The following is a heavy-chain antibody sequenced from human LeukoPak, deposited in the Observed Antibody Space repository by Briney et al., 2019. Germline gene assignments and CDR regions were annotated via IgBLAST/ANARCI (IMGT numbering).Heavy chain of an antibody. CDR2: IYYSGTT. Sequence: TSETLSLTCTVSGGSISNYYWSWIRQPPGKGLEWIGYIYYSGTTNYNPSLKSRVTISVDTSKNQFSLKLNSVAAADTAVYYCARGVYIAAAQYGYWGQGTLVTVSS. V-gene: IGHV4-59*01. CDR3: ARGVYIAAAQYGY. J-gene: IGHJ4*02. CDR1: GGSISNYY. D-gene: IGHD6-13*01.